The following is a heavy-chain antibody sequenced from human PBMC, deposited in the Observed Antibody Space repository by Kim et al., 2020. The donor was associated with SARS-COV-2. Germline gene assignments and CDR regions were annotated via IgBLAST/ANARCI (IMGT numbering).Heavy chain of an antibody. CDR2: ISYDGSNK. D-gene: IGHD6-13*01. V-gene: IGHV3-30-3*01. CDR1: GFTFSSYA. J-gene: IGHJ4*02. CDR3: ARAKAAALLDY. Sequence: GGSLRLSCAASGFTFSSYAMHWVRQAPGKGLEWVAVISYDGSNKSYADSVKGRFTISRDNSKNTLYLQMNSLRAEDTAVYYCARAKAAALLDYWGQGTLVTVSS.